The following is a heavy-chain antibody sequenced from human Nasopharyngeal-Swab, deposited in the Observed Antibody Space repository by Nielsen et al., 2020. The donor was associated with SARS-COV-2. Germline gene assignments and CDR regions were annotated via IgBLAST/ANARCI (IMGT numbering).Heavy chain of an antibody. D-gene: IGHD3-22*01. J-gene: IGHJ3*02. CDR1: GFTFSSYE. CDR3: AREGENDSSGYLSDAFDI. V-gene: IGHV3-48*03. Sequence: GGSLRLSCAASGFTFSSYEMNWVRQAPGKGLEWVSYISSSGSTIYYADSVKGRFTISRDNAKNSLYLQMNSLRAEDTAVYYCAREGENDSSGYLSDAFDIWGQGTMVTVSS. CDR2: ISSSGSTI.